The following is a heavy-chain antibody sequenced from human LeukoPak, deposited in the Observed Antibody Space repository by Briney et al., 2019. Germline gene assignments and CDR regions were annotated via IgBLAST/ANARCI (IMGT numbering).Heavy chain of an antibody. CDR3: ARGDPYGDYGVPSDY. D-gene: IGHD4-17*01. J-gene: IGHJ4*02. CDR2: ISSSSSYI. CDR1: GFTFSSYS. V-gene: IGHV3-21*01. Sequence: GGSLRLSCAASGFTFSSYSMNWVRQAPGKGLEWVSSISSSSSYIYYADSVKGRFTISRDNAKNLLYLQMNSLRAEDTAVYYCARGDPYGDYGVPSDYWGQGALVTVSS.